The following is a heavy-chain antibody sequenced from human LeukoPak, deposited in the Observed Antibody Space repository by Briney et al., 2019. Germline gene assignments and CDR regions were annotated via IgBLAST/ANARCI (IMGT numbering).Heavy chain of an antibody. CDR2: ISGSGGST. CDR1: GFTFSSHS. D-gene: IGHD3-22*01. CDR3: AKDRYYDSSGYFDY. J-gene: IGHJ4*02. V-gene: IGHV3-23*01. Sequence: GGSLRLSCAASGFTFSSHSMTWVRQAPGKGLEWVSAISGSGGSTYYADSVKGRFTISRDNSKNTLYLQMNSLRAEDTAVYYCAKDRYYDSSGYFDYWGQGTLVTVSS.